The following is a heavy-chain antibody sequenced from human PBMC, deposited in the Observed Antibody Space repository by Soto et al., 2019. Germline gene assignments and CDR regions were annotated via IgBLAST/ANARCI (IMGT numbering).Heavy chain of an antibody. J-gene: IGHJ6*02. CDR2: INAGNGNT. D-gene: IGHD5-12*01. V-gene: IGHV1-3*01. CDR1: GYTFTSYA. Sequence: ASVKVSCKASGYTFTSYAMHWVRQAPGQRLEWMGWINAGNGNTKYSQKFQGRVTITRDTSASTAYMELSSLRSEDTAVYYCARDRKMATICIYYYYYGMDVWGQGTTVTVSS. CDR3: ARDRKMATICIYYYYYGMDV.